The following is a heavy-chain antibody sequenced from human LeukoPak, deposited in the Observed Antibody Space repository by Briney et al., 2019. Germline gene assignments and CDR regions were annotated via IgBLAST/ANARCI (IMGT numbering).Heavy chain of an antibody. D-gene: IGHD3-16*02. J-gene: IGHJ4*02. V-gene: IGHV3-23*01. CDR3: AKTVSGSYSYQGGDY. CDR2: ISGSGENT. CDR1: GFTFSSYA. Sequence: GGSLTLSCAASGFTFSSYAMSWVRQAPGKGLEWVSAISGSGENTNYADSVKGRFTMSRDNPRNMLYLQMNSLRDEDTAKYYCAKTVSGSYSYQGGDYWGQGTLVTVSS.